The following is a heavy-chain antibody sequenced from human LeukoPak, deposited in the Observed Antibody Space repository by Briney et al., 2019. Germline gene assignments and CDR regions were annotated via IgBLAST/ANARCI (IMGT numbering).Heavy chain of an antibody. CDR1: GFIFSSYV. V-gene: IGHV3-23*01. CDR3: AKGATVTTQYHFYGMDL. CDR2: SSGSGGKT. D-gene: IGHD4-17*01. Sequence: GGSLRLSCAASGFIFSSYVVSWVRQAPGKGLEWVSGSSGSGGKTYYADSVKGRFTISRDNSKNTLYLQMNSLRAEDTAVYYCAKGATVTTQYHFYGMDLWGQGTTVTVSS. J-gene: IGHJ6*02.